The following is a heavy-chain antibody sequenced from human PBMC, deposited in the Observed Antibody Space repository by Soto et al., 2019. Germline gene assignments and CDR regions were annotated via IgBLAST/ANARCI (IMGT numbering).Heavy chain of an antibody. CDR1: GGTFSSYA. J-gene: IGHJ5*02. D-gene: IGHD3-10*01. CDR3: AREGEVYYYGSGSYSTYNWFDP. Sequence: SVKVSCKASGGTFSSYAISWVRQAPGQGLEWMGGIIPIFGTANYAQKFQGRVTITADESTSTAYMELSSLRSEDTAVYYCAREGEVYYYGSGSYSTYNWFDPWGQGTLVTVSS. V-gene: IGHV1-69*13. CDR2: IIPIFGTA.